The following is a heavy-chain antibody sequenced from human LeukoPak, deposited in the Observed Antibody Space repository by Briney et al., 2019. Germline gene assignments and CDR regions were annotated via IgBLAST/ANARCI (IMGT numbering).Heavy chain of an antibody. CDR2: IIYSGNT. CDR3: ARRSRMTTIDAFDI. V-gene: IGHV4-39*01. CDR1: GGSISSTSYY. D-gene: IGHD5-24*01. Sequence: SERDSLTCTASGGSISSTSYYWAWLRRPPGRGLEWIGGIIYSGNTKYNPSLKIQVTISVDTTKNQFSLKLTSVTAADTAVYYCARRSRMTTIDAFDIWGQG. J-gene: IGHJ3*02.